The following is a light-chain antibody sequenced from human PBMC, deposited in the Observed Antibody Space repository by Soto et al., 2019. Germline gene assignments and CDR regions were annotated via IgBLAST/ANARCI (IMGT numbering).Light chain of an antibody. J-gene: IGLJ3*02. Sequence: QSALAQPPSASGTPGQRVTISCSVSSSNIGSNTVNWYQQLPGTAPKLLIYSSNQRPSGVPDRFSGSKSGTSASLAISGLQSEDEADYFCATGDDSLNGPVFGGGTKVTVL. V-gene: IGLV1-44*01. CDR1: SSNIGSNT. CDR3: ATGDDSLNGPV. CDR2: SSN.